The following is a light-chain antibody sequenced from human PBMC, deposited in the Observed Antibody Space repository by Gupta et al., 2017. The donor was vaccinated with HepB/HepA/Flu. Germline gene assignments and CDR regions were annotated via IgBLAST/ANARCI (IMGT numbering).Light chain of an antibody. CDR2: DAT. CDR1: QDINYY. J-gene: IGKJ2*01. Sequence: DIQMTQSPSSLSASVGDRVTITCQASQDINYYLIWYQHKPGKAPKLLIYDATNLETRVASRFTESGSGTDFTLTISSLQPEDIATYYCQQYENLPYTFGQGTKLEMK. CDR3: QQYENLPYT. V-gene: IGKV1-33*01.